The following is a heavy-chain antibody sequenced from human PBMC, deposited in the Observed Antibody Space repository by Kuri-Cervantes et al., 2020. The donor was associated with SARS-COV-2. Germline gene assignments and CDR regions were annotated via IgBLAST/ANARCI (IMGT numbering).Heavy chain of an antibody. CDR1: GFTFSSYA. Sequence: LSLTCAASGFTFSSYAMSWVRQAPGKGLEWVAVISYDGSNKYYADSVKGRFTISRDNSKNTLYLQMNSLRAEDTAVYYCAKSDSSSTNYYYYYGMDVWGQGTTVTVSS. CDR3: AKSDSSSTNYYYYYGMDV. V-gene: IGHV3-30*18. D-gene: IGHD6-6*01. CDR2: ISYDGSNK. J-gene: IGHJ6*02.